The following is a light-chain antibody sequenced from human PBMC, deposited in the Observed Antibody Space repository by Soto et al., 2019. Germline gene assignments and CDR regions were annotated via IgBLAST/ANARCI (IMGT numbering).Light chain of an antibody. CDR3: QQYGSSGT. CDR1: QSVSSN. CDR2: GAS. Sequence: EIVMTQSPVTLSVSPGERATLSCWAGQSVSSNLARYQQKPGQAPRLLIYGASTRATGIPARFSGSGSGTDFTLTISRLEPEDFAVYYCQQYGSSGTFGQGTKVDIK. J-gene: IGKJ1*01. V-gene: IGKV3-15*01.